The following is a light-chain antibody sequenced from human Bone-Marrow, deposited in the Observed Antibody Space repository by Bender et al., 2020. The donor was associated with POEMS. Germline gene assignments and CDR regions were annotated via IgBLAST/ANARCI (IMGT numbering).Light chain of an antibody. V-gene: IGLV6-57*04. J-gene: IGLJ2*01. CDR3: QTYDSTSVV. CDR1: SGSIASNF. Sequence: VLTQPHSVSESPGKTVTISCTRSSGSIASNFVQWYQQRPGRAPTTAIFEDNQRPSGIPDRFSCSIDSSSDSASLTISGLRTEDEGDYYCQTYDSTSVVFGGGTKLTVL. CDR2: EDN.